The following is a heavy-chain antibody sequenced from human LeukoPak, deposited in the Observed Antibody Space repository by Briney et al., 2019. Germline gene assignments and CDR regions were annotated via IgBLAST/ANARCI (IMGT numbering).Heavy chain of an antibody. J-gene: IGHJ4*02. V-gene: IGHV3-23*01. CDR1: GFSFSSYG. CDR2: FSASDGSR. D-gene: IGHD1-26*01. Sequence: GGSLRLSCEASGFSFSSYGMSWVRQAPGEGLEWVSGFSASDGSRYYADSVKGRFTISRDNSKNTLYLQMNSLRAEDMAVYYCARPSSSGSYSLDFYYWGQGTLVTVSS. CDR3: ARPSSSGSYSLDFYY.